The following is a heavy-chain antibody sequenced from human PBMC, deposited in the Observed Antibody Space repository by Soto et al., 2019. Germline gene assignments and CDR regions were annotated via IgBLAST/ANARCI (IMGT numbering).Heavy chain of an antibody. Sequence: AASVKVSCKASGGTFSSYAISWVRQAPGQGLEWMGGIIPISGTANYAQKFQGRVTITTDESTSTAYMELSSLRSEDTAVYYCARSQGSSTSLEIYYYYYYGMDVWGQGTTVTVSS. V-gene: IGHV1-69*05. CDR3: ARSQGSSTSLEIYYYYYYGMDV. D-gene: IGHD2-2*01. J-gene: IGHJ6*02. CDR1: GGTFSSYA. CDR2: IIPISGTA.